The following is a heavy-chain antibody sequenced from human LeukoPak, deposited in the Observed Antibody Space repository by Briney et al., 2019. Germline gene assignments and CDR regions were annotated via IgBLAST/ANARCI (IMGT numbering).Heavy chain of an antibody. CDR3: TRERRGTYYAFES. CDR1: GFSISDYY. Sequence: GGSLRLSCDASGFSISDYYMSWIRQSPGKGLEWISYKTSGAGSTKYADSVKGRFTISRDKAKNSVALQLNSLRAEDTAVYYCTRERRGTYYAFESWGQGTLVTVSS. CDR2: KTSGAGST. J-gene: IGHJ4*02. D-gene: IGHD3-16*01. V-gene: IGHV3-11*01.